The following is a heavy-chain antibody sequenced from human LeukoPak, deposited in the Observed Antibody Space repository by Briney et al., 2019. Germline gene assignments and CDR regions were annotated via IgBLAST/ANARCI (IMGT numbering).Heavy chain of an antibody. J-gene: IGHJ4*02. Sequence: GGSLRLSCAASGFTFTRDWMSWVRQAPGKGLEWVAMIKQDGSEKHYVDSVKGRFTISSDNTKNSLSLQMNSLRAEDTALYYCATLDTAMVTNFGYWGQGTLVTVSS. V-gene: IGHV3-7*01. D-gene: IGHD5-18*01. CDR2: IKQDGSEK. CDR3: ATLDTAMVTNFGY. CDR1: GFTFTRDW.